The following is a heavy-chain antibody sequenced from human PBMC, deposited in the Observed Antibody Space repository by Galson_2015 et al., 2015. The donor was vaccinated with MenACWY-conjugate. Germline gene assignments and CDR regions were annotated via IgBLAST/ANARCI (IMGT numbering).Heavy chain of an antibody. CDR1: GASIYSGDHW. V-gene: IGHV4-39*01. J-gene: IGHJ5*02. CDR2: IHYSETT. D-gene: IGHD3-22*01. Sequence: ETLSLTCPVSGASIYSGDHWWAWIRPPPGQGLEWIASIHYSETTHYSPSLKSRVSIFVDKSNSQFSLRLSSVSAADTAVYYCARLPRGINLILEGSWGQGILVTVSS. CDR3: ARLPRGINLILEGS.